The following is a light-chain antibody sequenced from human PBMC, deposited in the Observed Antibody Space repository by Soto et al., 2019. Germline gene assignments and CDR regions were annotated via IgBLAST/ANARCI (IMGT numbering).Light chain of an antibody. CDR1: GSDVGGYNY. V-gene: IGLV2-11*01. Sequence: QSALTQPRSVSGSPGQSVTISCTGTGSDVGGYNYVSWYQQYPDKAPKVMIYDVTKRPAGVPDRFSGSKSGNTASLTISGLQDDDEADYYCCSYAGSYTYVFGTGTKVTVL. J-gene: IGLJ1*01. CDR3: CSYAGSYTYV. CDR2: DVT.